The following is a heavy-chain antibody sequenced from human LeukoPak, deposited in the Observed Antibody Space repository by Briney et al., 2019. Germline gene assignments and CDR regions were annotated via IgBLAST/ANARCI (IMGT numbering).Heavy chain of an antibody. CDR1: GGTFSSYA. CDR2: IIPILGIA. CDR3: ARAQYYYDSSGYPATFDY. Sequence: GASVKVSCKASGGTFSSYAISWVRQAPGQGLEWMGRIIPILGIANYAQKFQGRVTITADKSTSTAYVELSSLRSEDTAVYYCARAQYYYDSSGYPATFDYWGQGTLVTVSS. D-gene: IGHD3-22*01. V-gene: IGHV1-69*04. J-gene: IGHJ4*02.